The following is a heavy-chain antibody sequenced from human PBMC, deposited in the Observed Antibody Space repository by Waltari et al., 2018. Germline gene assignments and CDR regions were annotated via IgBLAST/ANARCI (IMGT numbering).Heavy chain of an antibody. CDR3: VRARVSAQTSMGGFFDP. CDR1: GGSVSNYY. Sequence: QVQLQESGPGLVKPSETLSLTCNVSGGSVSNYYWAWIRKPAGKGLEWIGRIYSGGDTHCNPSFKSRITSSVDTSTNQFSLTVTSVTAADTAFYYCVRARVSAQTSMGGFFDPWGQGIEVTVSS. J-gene: IGHJ5*02. V-gene: IGHV4-4*07. D-gene: IGHD5-18*01. CDR2: IYSGGDT.